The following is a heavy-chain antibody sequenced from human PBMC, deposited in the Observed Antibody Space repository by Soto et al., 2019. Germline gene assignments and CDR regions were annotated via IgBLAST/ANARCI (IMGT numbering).Heavy chain of an antibody. J-gene: IGHJ3*02. CDR1: SGSISSSNW. Sequence: QVQLQESGPGLVKPSGTLSLTCAVSSGSISSSNWWSWVRQPPGKGLEWIGEIYHSGSTNYNPSLKRRGTISVDKSKNQFSMKLSSVTAADTAVYYCARASWDIVVVPAAHDAFDIWGQGTMVTVSS. V-gene: IGHV4-4*02. CDR3: ARASWDIVVVPAAHDAFDI. CDR2: IYHSGST. D-gene: IGHD2-2*01.